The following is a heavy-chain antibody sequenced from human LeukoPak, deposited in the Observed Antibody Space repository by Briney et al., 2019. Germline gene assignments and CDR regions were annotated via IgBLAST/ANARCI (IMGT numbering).Heavy chain of an antibody. D-gene: IGHD3-3*01. J-gene: IGHJ3*02. V-gene: IGHV4-59*11. CDR2: IYYSGST. CDR1: GGSISGQY. Sequence: PSETLSLTCSVSGGSISGQYWTWIRQPPGKRLEWIGYIYYSGSTNYNPSLKSRVTISIDTSKNQFSLKVRSVTAADTAVYYCARVYDFWSGYSEGAFDIWGQGTKVTVSS. CDR3: ARVYDFWSGYSEGAFDI.